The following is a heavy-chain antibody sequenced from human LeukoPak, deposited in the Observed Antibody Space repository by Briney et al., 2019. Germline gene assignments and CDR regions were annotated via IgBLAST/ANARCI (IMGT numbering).Heavy chain of an antibody. J-gene: IGHJ4*02. V-gene: IGHV3-30-3*01. CDR1: GFTFSSYA. CDR3: AREGGYSSSWYRLFDY. D-gene: IGHD6-13*01. CDR2: ISYGGSNK. Sequence: PGGSLRLSCAASGFTFSSYAMHWVRQAPGKGLEWVAVISYGGSNKYYADSVKGRFTISRDNSKNTLYLQMNSLRAEDTAVYYCAREGGYSSSWYRLFDYWGQGTLVTVSS.